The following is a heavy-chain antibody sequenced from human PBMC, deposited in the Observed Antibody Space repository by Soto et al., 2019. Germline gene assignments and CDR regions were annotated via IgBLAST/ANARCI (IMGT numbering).Heavy chain of an antibody. CDR3: ASRWGTYFDF. Sequence: QVQLQESGPGLVKPSETLSLTCTVSGGSISSYYWSWIRQPPGKGLEWIGYIYYSGSTDYDPSLKRRVTISVDPSKNQFSLKLSSVTAADTAVYYCASRWGTYFDFWGQGTLVTVSS. D-gene: IGHD7-27*01. CDR1: GGSISSYY. V-gene: IGHV4-59*01. CDR2: IYYSGST. J-gene: IGHJ4*02.